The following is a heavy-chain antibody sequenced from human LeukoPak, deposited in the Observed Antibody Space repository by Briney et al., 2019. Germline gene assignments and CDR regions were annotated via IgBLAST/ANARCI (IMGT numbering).Heavy chain of an antibody. V-gene: IGHV4-4*09. CDR1: GDSISNYA. CDR2: IHTSGST. D-gene: IGHD6-19*01. J-gene: IGHJ3*02. Sequence: SETLSLTCTVSGDSISNYAWSWVRQPPGKGLEWIGYIHTSGSTNFNPSLKSRVTISIESSGRRFSLRLTSVTAADTAVYYCARVSSGWADAFDIWGQGTMVTVSS. CDR3: ARVSSGWADAFDI.